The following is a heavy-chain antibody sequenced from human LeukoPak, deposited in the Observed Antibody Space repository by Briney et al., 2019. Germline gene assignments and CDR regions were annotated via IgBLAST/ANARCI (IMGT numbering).Heavy chain of an antibody. J-gene: IGHJ5*02. CDR3: ARDGSSGYNGWFDP. D-gene: IGHD3-22*01. Sequence: SETLSLTCTVSGGSISSYYWSWIRQPPGEGLEWIGYIYYSGSTNYNPSLKSRVTISVDTSKNQFSLKLSSVTAADTAVYYCARDGSSGYNGWFDPWGQGTLVTVSS. CDR2: IYYSGST. CDR1: GGSISSYY. V-gene: IGHV4-59*01.